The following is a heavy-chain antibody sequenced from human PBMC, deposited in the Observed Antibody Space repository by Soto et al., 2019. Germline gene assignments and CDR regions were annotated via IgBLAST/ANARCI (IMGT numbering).Heavy chain of an antibody. D-gene: IGHD2-15*01. V-gene: IGHV1-18*01. J-gene: IGHJ6*02. CDR2: ISGYNGKT. CDR3: TTDPVVHYYYYGMDV. CDR1: GYTFASFG. Sequence: GASVKVSCKASGYTFASFGVAWVRQAPGQGLEWMGWISGYNGKTNVAQRFQGRVTMTTDTTTNTAYMELNSLKTEDTAVYYCTTDPVVHYYYYGMDVWGQGTTGTGSS.